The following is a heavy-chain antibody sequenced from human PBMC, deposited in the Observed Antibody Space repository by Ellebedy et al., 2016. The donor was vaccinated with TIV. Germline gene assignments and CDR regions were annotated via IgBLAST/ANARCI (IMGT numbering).Heavy chain of an antibody. CDR3: AKGGSRMVRGVIDYFDY. CDR2: INAGNGNT. Sequence: ASVKVSXXASGYTFTSYAMHWVRQAPGQRLEWMGWINAGNGNTKYSQKFQGRVTITRDTSASTAYMELNSLRAEDTAVYYCAKGGSRMVRGVIDYFDYWGQGTLVTVSS. CDR1: GYTFTSYA. V-gene: IGHV1-3*01. D-gene: IGHD3-10*01. J-gene: IGHJ4*02.